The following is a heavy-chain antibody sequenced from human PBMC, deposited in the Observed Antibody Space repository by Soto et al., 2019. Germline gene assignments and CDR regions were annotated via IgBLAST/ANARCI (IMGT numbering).Heavy chain of an antibody. CDR3: ASLSYYYDSSGPGAFDI. Sequence: GASVKVSCKASGYTFSRYYMHWVRQAPGQGLEWMGIINPSGGSTSYAQKFQGRVTMTRDTSTSTVYMELSSLRSEDTAVYYCASLSYYYDSSGPGAFDIWGQGTMVPVSS. D-gene: IGHD3-22*01. CDR1: GYTFSRYY. J-gene: IGHJ3*02. V-gene: IGHV1-46*03. CDR2: INPSGGST.